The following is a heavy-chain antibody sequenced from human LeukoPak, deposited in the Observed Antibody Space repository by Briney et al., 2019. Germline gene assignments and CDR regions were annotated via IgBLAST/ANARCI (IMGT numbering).Heavy chain of an antibody. CDR1: GFTFDTYN. CDR2: IRSYSSYI. CDR3: ARYSEVYYYVDV. V-gene: IGHV3-21*01. Sequence: PVGSLRLSCAASGFTFDTYNFNWVRQAPGKGLEWVASIRSYSSYIHYADSVKGRFTISRDDAKKSLDLQMNSLRAEDTAVYFCARYSEVYYYVDVWGAGTTVIVSS. D-gene: IGHD2-21*01. J-gene: IGHJ6*03.